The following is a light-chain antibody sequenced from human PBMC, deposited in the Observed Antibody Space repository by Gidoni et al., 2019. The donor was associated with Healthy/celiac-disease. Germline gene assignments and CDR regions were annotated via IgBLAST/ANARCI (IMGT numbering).Light chain of an antibody. V-gene: IGLV1-40*01. Sequence: QSVLTPPPSVSGAPGPRVTIACTGSSSNIGAGYDVHWYQQLPGTAPKLLIYGNSNRPSGVPDRFSGSKSGTSASLAITGLQAEDEADYYCQSYDSSLRNVFGTGTKVTVL. CDR1: SSNIGAGYD. J-gene: IGLJ1*01. CDR2: GNS. CDR3: QSYDSSLRNV.